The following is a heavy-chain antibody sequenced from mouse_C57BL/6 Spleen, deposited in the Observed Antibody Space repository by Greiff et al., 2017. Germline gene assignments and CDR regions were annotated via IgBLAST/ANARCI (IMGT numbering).Heavy chain of an antibody. CDR2: IDPENGDT. Sequence: EVQLQQSGAELVRPGASVKLSCTASGFNIKDDYMHWVKQRPEQGLEWIGWIDPENGDTEYASKFQGKATITADTSSNTAYLQLSSLTSADTAVYYCTYYCGSSGKAWFAYWGQGTLVTVSA. CDR3: TYYCGSSGKAWFAY. V-gene: IGHV14-4*01. D-gene: IGHD1-1*01. CDR1: GFNIKDDY. J-gene: IGHJ3*01.